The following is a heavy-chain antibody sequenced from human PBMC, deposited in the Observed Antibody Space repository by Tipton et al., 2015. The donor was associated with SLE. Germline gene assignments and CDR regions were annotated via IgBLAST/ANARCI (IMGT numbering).Heavy chain of an antibody. J-gene: IGHJ3*02. D-gene: IGHD3-16*01. V-gene: IGHV1-18*01. CDR3: ARVGDAGGAFDI. CDR1: GYTFTSYV. Sequence: QLVQSGAEVKKPGASVKVSCKASGYTFTSYVISWVRQAPGQGLQWMGWINSYNGYTNYPQKFQGRVTMTTDPSTSTAYMDLRSLTPDDTAVYFCARVGDAGGAFDIWGQGTMVTVSS. CDR2: INSYNGYT.